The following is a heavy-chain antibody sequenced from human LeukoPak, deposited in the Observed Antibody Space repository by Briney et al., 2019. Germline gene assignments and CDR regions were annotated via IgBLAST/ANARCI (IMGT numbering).Heavy chain of an antibody. J-gene: IGHJ4*02. Sequence: GGSLRLSCAGSGFTFSHYWMSWVRQAPGKGLEWVASIREDGSEKTSVDSVKGRFTISRDNAKNSLYLQMDSLRAEDTAVYYCARGPTNGQAFDYWGQGTLVSVSS. CDR3: ARGPTNGQAFDY. V-gene: IGHV3-7*01. CDR2: IREDGSEK. D-gene: IGHD2-8*01. CDR1: GFTFSHYW.